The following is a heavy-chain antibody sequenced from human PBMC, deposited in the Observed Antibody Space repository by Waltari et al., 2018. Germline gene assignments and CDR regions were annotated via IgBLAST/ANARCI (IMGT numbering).Heavy chain of an antibody. V-gene: IGHV1-8*01. CDR3: ASGALGYYGSGSYNWFDP. Sequence: QVQLVQSGAEVKKPGASVKVSCKASGYTFTSYDINWVRQATGQGLEWMGWMNPNSGNTGYAQKFQGRVTMTRNTSISTAYMELSSLRSEDTAVYYCASGALGYYGSGSYNWFDPWGQGTLVTVSS. J-gene: IGHJ5*02. CDR2: MNPNSGNT. CDR1: GYTFTSYD. D-gene: IGHD3-10*01.